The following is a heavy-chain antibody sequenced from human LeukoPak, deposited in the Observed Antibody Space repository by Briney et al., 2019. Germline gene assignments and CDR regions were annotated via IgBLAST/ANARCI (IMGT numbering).Heavy chain of an antibody. V-gene: IGHV3-30-3*01. J-gene: IGHJ4*02. CDR1: GFTFSSYA. D-gene: IGHD7-27*01. CDR2: ISYDGSNK. Sequence: GRSLRLSCAASGFTFSSYAMHWVRQAPGKGLEWVAVISYDGSNKYYADSVKGRFTISRDNSKNTLYLQMNSLRAEDTAVYYCARDLSGAPSPVGYWGQGTLVTVSS. CDR3: ARDLSGAPSPVGY.